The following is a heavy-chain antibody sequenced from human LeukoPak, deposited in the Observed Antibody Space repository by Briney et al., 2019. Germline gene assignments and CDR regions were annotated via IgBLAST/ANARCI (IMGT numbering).Heavy chain of an antibody. D-gene: IGHD3-10*01. V-gene: IGHV1-2*02. Sequence: ASVKVSCKASRYIFTGYQIHWVRQSPGEGLEWMGWINPKRGDTNYAQNFRDRVTVTRDSSVSTVYMELNSLRSDDTALYYCAREGRWESGYKFGSGTSALDFWGQGTLVSVSS. CDR2: INPKRGDT. J-gene: IGHJ4*02. CDR1: RYIFTGYQ. CDR3: AREGRWESGYKFGSGTSALDF.